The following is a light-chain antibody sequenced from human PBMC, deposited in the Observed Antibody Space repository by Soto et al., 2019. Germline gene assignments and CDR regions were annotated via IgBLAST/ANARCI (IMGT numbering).Light chain of an antibody. CDR1: SSDVGGYNF. Sequence: LTQPPSASGSPGQSVTISCTGTSSDVGGYNFVSWYLHHPGKAPKLMIYEVNKRPSGVPDRFSGSKSGNTASLTVSGLQAEDEADYYCSSYAGSNNIMVFGGGTKLTVL. V-gene: IGLV2-8*01. CDR3: SSYAGSNNIMV. J-gene: IGLJ2*01. CDR2: EVN.